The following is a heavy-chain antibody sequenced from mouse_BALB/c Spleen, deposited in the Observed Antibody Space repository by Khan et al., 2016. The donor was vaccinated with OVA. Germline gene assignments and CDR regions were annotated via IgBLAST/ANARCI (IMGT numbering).Heavy chain of an antibody. CDR2: IWSDGAS. J-gene: IGHJ4*01. Sequence: QVQLKESGPGLVAPSQSLSITCTVSGFSLTSYGVHWVRQPPGKGLEWLIVIWSDGASTYNSALKSRLSISKDNSKSQVFLKMNSLQTDDTSMDYCARGNVYAMDYWGQGTSVTVSS. CDR1: GFSLTSYG. V-gene: IGHV2-6*02. CDR3: ARGNVYAMDY. D-gene: IGHD2-1*01.